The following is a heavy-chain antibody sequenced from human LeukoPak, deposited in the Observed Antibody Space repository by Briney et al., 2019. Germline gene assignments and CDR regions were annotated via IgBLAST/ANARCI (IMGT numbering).Heavy chain of an antibody. CDR1: GYTFTSYY. CDR3: ARDSGGVGATGGNAFDI. Sequence: ASVKVSCKASGYTFTSYYMHWVRQAPGQGLEWMGIINPSGGSTSYAQKFQGRVTMTRDTSTSTVYMELSSLRSEDTAVYYCARDSGGVGATGGNAFDIWGQGTMVTVSS. V-gene: IGHV1-46*01. D-gene: IGHD1-26*01. CDR2: INPSGGST. J-gene: IGHJ3*02.